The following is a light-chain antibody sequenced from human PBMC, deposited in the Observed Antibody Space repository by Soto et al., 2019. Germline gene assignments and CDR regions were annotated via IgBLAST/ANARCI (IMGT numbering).Light chain of an antibody. J-gene: IGLJ1*01. CDR1: SSDVGAYNS. CDR2: KGT. V-gene: IGLV2-14*02. CDR3: TSFTSDNLYV. Sequence: QSVLAQPASVSGSPGQSITISCTGTSSDVGAYNSVSWYQQHPHRAPQVIIYKGTQRPSGVSNRFSGSTSGNAASLTISALQADDEADYFCTSFTSDNLYVFGTGTKVTVL.